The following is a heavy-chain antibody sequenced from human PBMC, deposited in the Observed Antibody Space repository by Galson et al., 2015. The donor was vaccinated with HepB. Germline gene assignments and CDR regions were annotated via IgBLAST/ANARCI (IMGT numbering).Heavy chain of an antibody. CDR3: ARSGYGSGNGMDV. V-gene: IGHV3-11*06. Sequence: SLRLSCAASGFSFSSYWMSWIRQAPGKGLEWVSYISSSSSYTNYADSVKGRFTISRDNAKNSLYLQMNSLRAEDTAVYYCARSGYGSGNGMDVWGQGTTVTVSS. D-gene: IGHD3-10*01. CDR1: GFSFSSYW. CDR2: ISSSSSYT. J-gene: IGHJ6*02.